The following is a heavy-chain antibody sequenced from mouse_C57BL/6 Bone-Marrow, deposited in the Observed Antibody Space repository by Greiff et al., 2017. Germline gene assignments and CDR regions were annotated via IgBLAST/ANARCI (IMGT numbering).Heavy chain of an antibody. CDR3: ARDEGWLPYFDY. Sequence: QVQLKESGAELVKPGASVKISCKASGYAFSSYWMNWVKQRPGKGLEWIGQIYPGDGDTNYNGKFKGKATLTADKSSSTAYMQLSSLTSEDSAVYFCARDEGWLPYFDYWGQGTTLTVSS. CDR2: IYPGDGDT. V-gene: IGHV1-80*01. D-gene: IGHD2-2*01. J-gene: IGHJ2*01. CDR1: GYAFSSYW.